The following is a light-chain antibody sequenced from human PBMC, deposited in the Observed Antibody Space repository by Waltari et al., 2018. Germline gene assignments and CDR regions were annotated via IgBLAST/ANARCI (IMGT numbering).Light chain of an antibody. CDR1: QNLLYTSNNKTS. CDR2: WAS. Sequence: DIVMTQSPASLAVSLGERATLNCKSSQNLLYTSNNKTSLAWYQQKPGQPPKLLIYWASTRQSGVPDRFGGSGSGTDFTLTISSLQAEDVALYYCQQYYSIPWTFGQGTKVEIK. CDR3: QQYYSIPWT. J-gene: IGKJ1*01. V-gene: IGKV4-1*01.